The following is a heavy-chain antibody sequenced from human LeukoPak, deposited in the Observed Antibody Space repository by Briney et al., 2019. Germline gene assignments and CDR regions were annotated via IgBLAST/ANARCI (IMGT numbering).Heavy chain of an antibody. D-gene: IGHD3-10*01. CDR2: INHSGST. J-gene: IGHJ4*02. CDR3: ASPWGYGSGI. CDR1: GGSFSGYY. Sequence: SETLSLTCAVYGGSFSGYYRSWIRQPPGKGLEWIGEINHSGSTNYNPSHKSRVTISVDTSKKQFSLKLSSVTAADTAMYYCASPWGYGSGIWGQGTLVTVSS. V-gene: IGHV4-34*01.